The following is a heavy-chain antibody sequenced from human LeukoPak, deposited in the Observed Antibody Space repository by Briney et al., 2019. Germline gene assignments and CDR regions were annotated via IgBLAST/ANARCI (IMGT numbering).Heavy chain of an antibody. Sequence: PSETLSLTCAVSGGSLSTTIWWNRVRQPPGKGLEWIGEIYHTGSTNYNPSLKSRVTISVDKSKNQFSLKLSSVTAADTAVYYCARVRTSTNLNWFDPWGQGTLVTVSS. D-gene: IGHD2-2*01. V-gene: IGHV4-4*02. CDR1: GGSLSTTIW. J-gene: IGHJ5*02. CDR2: IYHTGST. CDR3: ARVRTSTNLNWFDP.